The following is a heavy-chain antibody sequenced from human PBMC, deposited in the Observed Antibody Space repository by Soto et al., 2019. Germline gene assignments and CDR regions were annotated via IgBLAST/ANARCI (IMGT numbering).Heavy chain of an antibody. CDR3: VRCTLMATLDY. D-gene: IGHD5-12*01. CDR2: VYYTGDT. J-gene: IGHJ4*02. V-gene: IGHV4-39*01. CDR1: GASISTAGSY. Sequence: TSETLSLPCTLCGASISTAGSYWGWVRQSPGTGLEWIGFVYYTGDTYYSPSFKSRVTMSVDTSKNQLSMTLRSMTAADTALFYCVRCTLMATLDYWGQGALVTVS.